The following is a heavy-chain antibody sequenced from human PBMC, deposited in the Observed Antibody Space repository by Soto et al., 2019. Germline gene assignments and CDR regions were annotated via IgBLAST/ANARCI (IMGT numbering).Heavy chain of an antibody. V-gene: IGHV3-30*04. CDR2: ISYGGSHE. Sequence: PGGSLRLSCAASGFTFSSYAMHWVRQAPGKGLEWVAVISYGGSHEYYADSVKGRFTISRDNSENTLYLQMNSLRTEDTAMYYCAKDLGQMAAAGFFDYWGQGTLVTVSS. D-gene: IGHD6-13*01. CDR1: GFTFSSYA. CDR3: AKDLGQMAAAGFFDY. J-gene: IGHJ4*02.